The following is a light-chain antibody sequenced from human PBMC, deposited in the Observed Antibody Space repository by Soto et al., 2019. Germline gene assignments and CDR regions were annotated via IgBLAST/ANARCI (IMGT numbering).Light chain of an antibody. Sequence: IVLTQSPGTLSLSPGERATLSCRASQSVSNNYLAWYQQKAGQAPRLLIYGASSRATGIPDRFSGSGSGTDFTLTISRLEPEDCGVYYCQQYGNSRTFGQGTKVDIK. CDR1: QSVSNNY. CDR2: GAS. J-gene: IGKJ1*01. V-gene: IGKV3-20*01. CDR3: QQYGNSRT.